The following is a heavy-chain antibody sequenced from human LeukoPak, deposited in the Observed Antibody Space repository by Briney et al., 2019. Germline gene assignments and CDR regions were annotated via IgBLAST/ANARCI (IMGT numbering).Heavy chain of an antibody. J-gene: IGHJ4*02. D-gene: IGHD3-22*01. CDR2: IYYSGNT. V-gene: IGHV4-59*01. CDR1: GGSLSSYY. CDR3: ARAPHFFDTSGSRYYFDY. Sequence: HPSETLSLTYTVSGGSLSSYYWSWIRQPPGKGLEWIGYIYYSGNTNYNPSLKSRVTISVDTSKNQFSLKLSSVTAADTAMYYCARAPHFFDTSGSRYYFDYWGQGTLVTVSS.